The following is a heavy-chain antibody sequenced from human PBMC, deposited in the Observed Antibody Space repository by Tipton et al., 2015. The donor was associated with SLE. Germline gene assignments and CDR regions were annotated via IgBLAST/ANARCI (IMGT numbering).Heavy chain of an antibody. D-gene: IGHD2-2*02. Sequence: TLSLTCTVAGDSMDNYYWTWIRQPPGKGLEWIGTIYYSGNTNNNPSLKSRLSISIDKSKNQFSLKLSSVIAADTAVSFCARDGKPGIPYKYYAVDDWGQGSPVTVSS. CDR3: ARDGKPGIPYKYYAVDD. CDR1: GDSMDNYY. V-gene: IGHV4-59*01. CDR2: IYYSGNT. J-gene: IGHJ6*01.